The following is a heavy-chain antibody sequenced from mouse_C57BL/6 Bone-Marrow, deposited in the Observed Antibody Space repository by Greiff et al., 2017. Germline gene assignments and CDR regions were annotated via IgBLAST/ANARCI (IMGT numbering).Heavy chain of an antibody. V-gene: IGHV5-4*01. CDR1: GFTFSSYA. J-gene: IGHJ2*01. CDR3: ARDLIYYDY. Sequence: EVKLVESGGGLVKPGGSLKLSCAASGFTFSSYAMSWVRQTPEKRLEWVATISDGGSYTYYPDNVKGRFTISRDNATNNRYLQMSHLKSEDTAMYYCARDLIYYDYWGQGTTLTVSS. CDR2: ISDGGSYT.